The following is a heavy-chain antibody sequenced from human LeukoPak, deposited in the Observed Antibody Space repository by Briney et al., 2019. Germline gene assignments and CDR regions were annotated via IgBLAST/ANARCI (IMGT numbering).Heavy chain of an antibody. Sequence: KPSETLSLTCAVSGYSISSGYYWGWIRQPPGEGLEWIGSIYHSGSTYYNPSLKSRVTISVDTSKNQFSLKLSSVTAADTAVYYCALSYSSPLDYFDYWGQGTLVTVSS. CDR1: GYSISSGYY. CDR3: ALSYSSPLDYFDY. J-gene: IGHJ4*02. D-gene: IGHD6-13*01. V-gene: IGHV4-38-2*01. CDR2: IYHSGST.